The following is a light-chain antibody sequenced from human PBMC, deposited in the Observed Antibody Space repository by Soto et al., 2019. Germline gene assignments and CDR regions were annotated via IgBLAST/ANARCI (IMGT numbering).Light chain of an antibody. CDR3: RSYSGSDSYV. CDR1: SSDVGGYNY. CDR2: DVS. V-gene: IGLV2-11*01. Sequence: QSALTQPRSVSGSPGQSVTISCTGTSSDVGGYNYVSWYQQHPGKAPKLMIYDVSKRPSWVPDRFSGSKSGNTASLTLSGLQAEDEADYYCRSYSGSDSYVFGTGTKLTVL. J-gene: IGLJ1*01.